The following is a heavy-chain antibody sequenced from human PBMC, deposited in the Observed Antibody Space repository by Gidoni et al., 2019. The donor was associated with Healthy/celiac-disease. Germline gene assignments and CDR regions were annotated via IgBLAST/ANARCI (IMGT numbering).Heavy chain of an antibody. J-gene: IGHJ4*02. Sequence: QVQLVQSGAEVKKPGSSVKVSCKASGGTFSSYTISWVRQAPGQGLEWMGRIIPILGIANYAQKFQGRVTITADKSTSTAYMELSSLRSEDTAVYYCATSGNRNTAMVLWGQGTLVTVSS. CDR1: GGTFSSYT. CDR3: ATSGNRNTAMVL. D-gene: IGHD5-18*01. V-gene: IGHV1-69*02. CDR2: IIPILGIA.